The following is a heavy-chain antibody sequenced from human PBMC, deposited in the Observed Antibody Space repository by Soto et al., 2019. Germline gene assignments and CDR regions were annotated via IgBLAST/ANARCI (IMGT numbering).Heavy chain of an antibody. CDR2: INSDGSST. CDR1: GFTFSTYW. CDR3: ASDNSGYHGA. D-gene: IGHD3-22*01. J-gene: IGHJ5*02. V-gene: IGHV3-74*01. Sequence: EVPLVESGGGLVQPGGSLRLSCAASGFTFSTYWMHWVRQAPGKGLVWVSRINSDGSSTSYADSVKGRFIISRDNAKNTLHLQMNSLRAEDTAVYYCASDNSGYHGAWGQGTLVTVSS.